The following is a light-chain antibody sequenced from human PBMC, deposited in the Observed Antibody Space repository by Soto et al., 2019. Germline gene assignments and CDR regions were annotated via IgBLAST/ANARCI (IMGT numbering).Light chain of an antibody. J-gene: IGKJ2*01. CDR3: QQYHSNPPT. CDR1: QSVLYSSNNKNY. Sequence: IVMTQSPDSLAVSLGERATINCKSGQSVLYSSNNKNYLAWYQQKPGQPPKLLIYWASTRESGVTDRFGGSGSGTDFTLTISSLQAEDVAVYYCQQYHSNPPTFGQGTKLEIK. V-gene: IGKV4-1*01. CDR2: WAS.